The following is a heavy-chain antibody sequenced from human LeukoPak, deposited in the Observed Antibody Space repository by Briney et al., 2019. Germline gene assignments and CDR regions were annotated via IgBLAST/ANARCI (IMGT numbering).Heavy chain of an antibody. J-gene: IGHJ4*02. CDR1: GFTFSSYA. D-gene: IGHD1-26*01. Sequence: TGGSLRLSCAASGFTFSSYAMSWVRQAPGKGLECVSGISDSGSNTYYADSVKGRFTISRDSSKSTLYLQMNSLRAEDTAVYYCAKVNSGNRGYFDYWGQGTLVTVSS. V-gene: IGHV3-23*01. CDR3: AKVNSGNRGYFDY. CDR2: ISDSGSNT.